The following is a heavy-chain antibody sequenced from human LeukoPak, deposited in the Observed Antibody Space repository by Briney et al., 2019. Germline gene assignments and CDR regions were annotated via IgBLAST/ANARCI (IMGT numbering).Heavy chain of an antibody. CDR3: AGTMESESFTTFDY. CDR1: GGSIRSSSYY. CDR2: IYYSGST. V-gene: IGHV4-39*07. Sequence: SETLSLTCSVSGGSIRSSSYYWGWIRQPPGKGLEWIGSIYYSGSTYYNSSLKYRVTLSVDTSKNQFSLKLNSVTAADTAVYYCAGTMESESFTTFDYWGQGTLVTVSS. J-gene: IGHJ4*02. D-gene: IGHD1-26*01.